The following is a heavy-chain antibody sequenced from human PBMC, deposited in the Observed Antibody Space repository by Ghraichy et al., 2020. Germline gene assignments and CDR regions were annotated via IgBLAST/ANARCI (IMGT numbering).Heavy chain of an antibody. J-gene: IGHJ4*02. V-gene: IGHV1-3*01. CDR2: ISGGNGDT. Sequence: ASVKVSCKASGYTFTDYAMHWVRQAPGQGLEWMGWISGGNGDTKYSQKFQDRVTITRDTSASTAYMEVSSLRSEDTAVYFCARRSNYYGIDYWGQGTLVTVSS. CDR3: ARRSNYYGIDY. D-gene: IGHD3-3*01. CDR1: GYTFTDYA.